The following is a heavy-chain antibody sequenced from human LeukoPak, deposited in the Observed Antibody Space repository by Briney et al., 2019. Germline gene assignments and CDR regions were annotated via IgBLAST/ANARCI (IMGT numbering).Heavy chain of an antibody. V-gene: IGHV3-23*01. CDR2: ISGSGGST. CDR3: AKVLSGNLWFGELWGFYFDY. CDR1: GFTFSSYA. D-gene: IGHD3-10*01. Sequence: GGSLRLSCAASGFTFSSYAMTWVRQAPGKGLEWVSAISGSGGSTYYADSVKGRFTIFRDNSKNTLYLQMNSLRAEDTAVYYCAKVLSGNLWFGELWGFYFDYWGQGTLVTVSS. J-gene: IGHJ4*02.